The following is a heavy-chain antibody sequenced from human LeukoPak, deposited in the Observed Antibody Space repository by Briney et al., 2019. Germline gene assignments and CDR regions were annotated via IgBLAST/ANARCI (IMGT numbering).Heavy chain of an antibody. V-gene: IGHV4-4*07. CDR2: IYTSGST. CDR3: ARPSDFWSGYYYYYYMDV. CDR1: GGSISSYY. D-gene: IGHD3-3*01. J-gene: IGHJ6*03. Sequence: PSETLSLTCTVSGGSISSYYWSWIRQPAGKGLEWIGRIYTSGSTNYNPSLKSRVTMSVDTSKNQFSLKLSSVTAADTAVYYCARPSDFWSGYYYYYYMDVWGKGTTVTVSS.